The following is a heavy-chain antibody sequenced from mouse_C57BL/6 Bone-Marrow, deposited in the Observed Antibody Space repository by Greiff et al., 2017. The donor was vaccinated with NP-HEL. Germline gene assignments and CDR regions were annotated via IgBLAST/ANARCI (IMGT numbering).Heavy chain of an antibody. CDR2: ILPGSGST. CDR1: GYTFTGYW. Sequence: VKLLESGAELMKPGASVKLPCKATGYTFTGYWIEWVKQRPGHGLEWIGEILPGSGSTNYNEKFKGKATFTADTSSNTAYMQLSSLTNEDSAIYYCARFPANWRYWYFDVWGTGTTVTVSS. CDR3: ARFPANWRYWYFDV. V-gene: IGHV1-9*01. D-gene: IGHD4-1*01. J-gene: IGHJ1*03.